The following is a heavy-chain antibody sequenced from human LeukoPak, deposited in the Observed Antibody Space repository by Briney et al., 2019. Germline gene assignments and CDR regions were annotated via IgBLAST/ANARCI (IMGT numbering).Heavy chain of an antibody. J-gene: IGHJ4*02. CDR2: ISAYNGNT. Sequence: ASVTVSCTASGYTFTSYGISWVRQAPGQGLEWMGWISAYNGNTNYAQKLQGRVTMTTDTSTSTAYMELRSLRSDDTAVYYCARVGGDYPWWYFDYWGQGTLVTVSS. CDR3: ARVGGDYPWWYFDY. V-gene: IGHV1-18*01. CDR1: GYTFTSYG. D-gene: IGHD4-17*01.